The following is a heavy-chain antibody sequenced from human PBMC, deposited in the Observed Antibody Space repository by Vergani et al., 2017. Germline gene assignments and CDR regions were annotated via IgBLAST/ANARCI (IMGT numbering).Heavy chain of an antibody. D-gene: IGHD6-13*01. V-gene: IGHV4-34*01. CDR2: INPSGST. Sequence: QVQLQQWGAGLLKPSETLSLTCAVYGGSFSGYYWSWIRQPPGKGLEWIGEINPSGSTNYNPSLKSRVTISVDPSKNQFSRKLSSVTAADTAVYYCASSIAAAGKHDYWGQGTLVTVSS. CDR1: GGSFSGYY. J-gene: IGHJ4*02. CDR3: ASSIAAAGKHDY.